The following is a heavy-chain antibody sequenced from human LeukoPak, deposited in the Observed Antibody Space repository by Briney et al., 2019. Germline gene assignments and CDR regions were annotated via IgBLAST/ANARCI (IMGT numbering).Heavy chain of an antibody. V-gene: IGHV3-7*01. CDR1: GFTFSNYW. Sequence: GGSLRLSCAASGFTFSNYWMSWVRQAPGKGLEWVANMKQDGSETYYVDSVKGRFTISRDNAKNSLYLQMNSLRAEDTAVYYCAREALTAGGKYHFDHWGQGTLVTVSS. D-gene: IGHD1-26*01. CDR3: AREALTAGGKYHFDH. J-gene: IGHJ4*02. CDR2: MKQDGSET.